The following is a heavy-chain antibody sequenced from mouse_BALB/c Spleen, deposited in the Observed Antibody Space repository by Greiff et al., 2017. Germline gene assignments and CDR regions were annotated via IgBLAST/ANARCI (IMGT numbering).Heavy chain of an antibody. V-gene: IGHV1-82*01. D-gene: IGHD2-10*01. CDR2: IYPGDGDT. J-gene: IGHJ2*01. Sequence: QVQLQQSGPELVKPGASVKISCKASGYAFSSSWMNWVKQRPGQGLEWIGRIYPGDGDTNYNGKFKGKATLTADKSSSTAYMQLSSLTSVDSAVYYCARRKTYYGNYYFDYWGQGTTLTVSS. CDR1: GYAFSSSW. CDR3: ARRKTYYGNYYFDY.